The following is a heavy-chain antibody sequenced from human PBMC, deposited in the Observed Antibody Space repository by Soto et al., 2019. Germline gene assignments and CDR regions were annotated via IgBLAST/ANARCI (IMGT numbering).Heavy chain of an antibody. V-gene: IGHV4-4*02. CDR1: GGSISSSNW. CDR2: IYHSGST. D-gene: IGHD6-19*01. CDR3: ARDEEQWMVKPEKGGSWFDP. J-gene: IGHJ5*02. Sequence: QVQLQESGPGLVKPSGTLSLTCAVSGGSISSSNWWSWVRQPPGKGLEWIGEIYHSGSTNYNPSLKSRVTISVDKSKNQFSLKLSSVTAADTAVYYCARDEEQWMVKPEKGGSWFDPWGQETLVTVSS.